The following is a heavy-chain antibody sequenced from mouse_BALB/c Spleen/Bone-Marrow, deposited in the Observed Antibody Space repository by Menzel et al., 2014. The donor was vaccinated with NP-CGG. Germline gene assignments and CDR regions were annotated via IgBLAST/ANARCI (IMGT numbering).Heavy chain of an antibody. Sequence: EVQLQESGGGLVQPGESLKLSCESNEYEFPSHDMSWVRKTPEKRLELVAATNSDGGSTYYPDTMERRFIISRDNSKKPLYLQMSSLRSEDTAFYYCARHGDYYGSSLFAYWGQGTLVTASA. CDR2: TNSDGGST. CDR1: EYEFPSHD. V-gene: IGHV5-2*01. CDR3: ARHGDYYGSSLFAY. J-gene: IGHJ3*01. D-gene: IGHD1-1*01.